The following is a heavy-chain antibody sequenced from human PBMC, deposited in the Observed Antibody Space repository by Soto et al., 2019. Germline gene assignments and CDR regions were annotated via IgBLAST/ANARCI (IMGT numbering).Heavy chain of an antibody. D-gene: IGHD3-9*01. CDR1: GGSISRYY. CDR2: AYYSGDT. Sequence: SETLSLTCSVSGGSISRYYWSWIRQPPGKGLEWIGYAYYSGDTGYNPSLKSRVTMAVDTSKSQVSLKLSSVTAADTAVYYCAKDRDYDISIRVFDSWGQGTLVTVSS. V-gene: IGHV4-59*01. J-gene: IGHJ4*02. CDR3: AKDRDYDISIRVFDS.